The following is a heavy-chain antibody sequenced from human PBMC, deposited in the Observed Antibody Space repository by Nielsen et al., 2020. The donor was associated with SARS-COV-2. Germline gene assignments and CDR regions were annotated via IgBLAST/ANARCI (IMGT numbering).Heavy chain of an antibody. V-gene: IGHV7-4-1*02. D-gene: IGHD3-9*01. Sequence: WVRQAPGQGLEWMGWINTNTGNPTYAQGFTGRLVFSLDTSVSTAYLQISSLKAEDTAVYYCARERSTYYDILTGYRITPFDYWGQGTLVTVSS. CDR2: INTNTGNP. J-gene: IGHJ4*02. CDR3: ARERSTYYDILTGYRITPFDY.